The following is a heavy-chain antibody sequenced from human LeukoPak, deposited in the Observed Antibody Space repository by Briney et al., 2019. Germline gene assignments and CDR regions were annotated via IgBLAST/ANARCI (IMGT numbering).Heavy chain of an antibody. D-gene: IGHD1-14*01. CDR2: MNPNSGNT. J-gene: IGHJ6*03. CDR1: GDSFTIND. Sequence: GASVKVSCKASGDSFTINDVNWVRQATGQGLEWMGWMNPNSGNTGYAQKFQGRVTMTRNTSINTAYMELTDLRSEDTAVYYCARGRNWQTFYHFCMDVWGNGTTVTVSS. V-gene: IGHV1-8*01. CDR3: ARGRNWQTFYHFCMDV.